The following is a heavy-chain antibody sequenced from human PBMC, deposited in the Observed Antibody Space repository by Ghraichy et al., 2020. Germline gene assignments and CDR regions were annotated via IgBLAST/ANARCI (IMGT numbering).Heavy chain of an antibody. V-gene: IGHV3-15*01. J-gene: IGHJ4*02. Sequence: LSLTCAASGFTFSNAWMSWVRQAPGKGLEWVGRIKSKTDGGTTDYAAPVKGRFTISRDDSKNTLYLQMNSLKTEDTAVYYCTTRVGATRDSDYWGQGTLVTVSS. CDR1: GFTFSNAW. CDR2: IKSKTDGGTT. D-gene: IGHD1-26*01. CDR3: TTRVGATRDSDY.